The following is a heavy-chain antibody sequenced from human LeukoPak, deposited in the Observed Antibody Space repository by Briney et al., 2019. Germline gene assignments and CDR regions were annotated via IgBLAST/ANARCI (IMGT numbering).Heavy chain of an antibody. Sequence: SETLSLTCTVSGGSVSSGNYYWSWIRQPPGKGVEWIGYIYYSGSTNYNASLKSRVTISVDTSKNQFSLKLSSVTAADTAVYYCARGGGYSYVFDAFDIWGQGTMVTVSS. J-gene: IGHJ3*02. CDR3: ARGGGYSYVFDAFDI. CDR2: IYYSGST. V-gene: IGHV4-61*01. D-gene: IGHD5-18*01. CDR1: GGSVSSGNYY.